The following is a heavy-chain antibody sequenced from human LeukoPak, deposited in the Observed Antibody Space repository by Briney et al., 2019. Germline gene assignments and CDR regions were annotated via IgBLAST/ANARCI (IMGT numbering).Heavy chain of an antibody. D-gene: IGHD6-19*01. CDR3: ARLTYSSGWCFGY. J-gene: IGHJ4*02. CDR2: IYYSGST. CDR1: GGSISSSSYS. Sequence: SETLSLTCTVSGGSISSSSYSWGWIRQPPGKGLEWIGSIYYSGSTYYNPSLKSRVTISVDTSKNQFSLKLSSVTAADTAVYYCARLTYSSGWCFGYWGQGTLVTVSS. V-gene: IGHV4-39*01.